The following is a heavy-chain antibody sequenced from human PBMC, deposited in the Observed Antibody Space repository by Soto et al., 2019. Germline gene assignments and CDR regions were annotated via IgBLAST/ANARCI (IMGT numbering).Heavy chain of an antibody. CDR1: GFTFSSYS. D-gene: IGHD6-13*01. J-gene: IGHJ3*02. Sequence: GGSLRLSCAASGFTFSSYSMNWVRQAPGKGLEWVSSISSSSSYIYYADSVKGRFTISRDNAKNSLYLQMNSLRAEDTAVYYCARRGAAGFNDAFDIWGQGTMVTGSS. CDR2: ISSSSSYI. V-gene: IGHV3-21*01. CDR3: ARRGAAGFNDAFDI.